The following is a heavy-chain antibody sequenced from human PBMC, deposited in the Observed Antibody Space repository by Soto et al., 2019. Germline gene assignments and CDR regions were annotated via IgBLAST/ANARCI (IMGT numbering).Heavy chain of an antibody. CDR1: GFTFSSYS. Sequence: PGGSLRLSCAASGFTFSSYSMNWVRQAPGKWLEWVSSISSSSYIYYADSVKGRFTISRDNAKNSLYLQMNSLRADGTAVYYCARVVTVDAFDIWGEETMVTV. CDR3: ARVVTVDAFDI. CDR2: ISSSSYI. D-gene: IGHD2-21*02. V-gene: IGHV3-21*01. J-gene: IGHJ3*02.